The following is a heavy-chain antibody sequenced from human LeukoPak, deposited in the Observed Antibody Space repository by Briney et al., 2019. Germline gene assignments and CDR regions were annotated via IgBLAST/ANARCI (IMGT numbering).Heavy chain of an antibody. CDR1: GYTFTSYG. D-gene: IGHD1-1*01. Sequence: ASVRVSCKTSGYTFTSYGISWVRQAPGQGLEWMGWISAYNGNTNYVQKFRGRVAMTTDTSTSTVYMDLRSLRSDDTAVYYCARAIATVQHQDWGQGTLVTVSS. CDR3: ARAIATVQHQD. V-gene: IGHV1-18*01. J-gene: IGHJ4*02. CDR2: ISAYNGNT.